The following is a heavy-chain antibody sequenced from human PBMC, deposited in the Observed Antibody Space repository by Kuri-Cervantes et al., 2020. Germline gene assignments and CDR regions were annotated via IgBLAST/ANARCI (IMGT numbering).Heavy chain of an antibody. CDR3: ARVAGVEGQDYYYYYMDV. Sequence: SETLSLTCTVSGGSVSSGSYYWSWIRQPPGKGLEWIGYIYYSGSTNYNPSLKSRVTISVDTSKNQFSLKLSSVTAADTAVYYCARVAGVEGQDYYYYYMDVWGKGTTVTVSS. CDR2: IYYSGST. J-gene: IGHJ6*03. D-gene: IGHD1-1*01. CDR1: GGSVSSGSYY. V-gene: IGHV4-61*01.